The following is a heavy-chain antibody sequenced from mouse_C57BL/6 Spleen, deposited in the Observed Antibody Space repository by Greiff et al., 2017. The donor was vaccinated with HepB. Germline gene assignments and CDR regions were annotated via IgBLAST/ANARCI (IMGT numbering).Heavy chain of an antibody. Sequence: EVQLVESEGGLVQPGSSMKLSCTASGFTFSDYYMAWVRQVPEKGLEWVANINYDGSSTYYLDSLKSRFIISRDNAKNILYLQMSSLKSEDTATYYCARSYDGYSYFDYWGQGTTLTVSS. CDR3: ARSYDGYSYFDY. J-gene: IGHJ2*01. V-gene: IGHV5-16*01. CDR2: INYDGSST. D-gene: IGHD2-3*01. CDR1: GFTFSDYY.